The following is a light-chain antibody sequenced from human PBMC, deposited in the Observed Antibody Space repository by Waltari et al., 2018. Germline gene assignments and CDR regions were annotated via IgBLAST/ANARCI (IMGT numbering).Light chain of an antibody. CDR1: SSDVGRYNR. CDR2: DVT. CDR3: ISYTPSDTYV. V-gene: IGLV2-18*02. J-gene: IGLJ1*01. Sequence: QSARTQPPSVSGSPGQSVTISCAGTSSDVGRYNRVSWYQQSPGTAPKVIIYDVTNRPTGVPDRFSASKSGNTASLTISGLQSEDEADYYCISYTPSDTYVFGTGTKVAVL.